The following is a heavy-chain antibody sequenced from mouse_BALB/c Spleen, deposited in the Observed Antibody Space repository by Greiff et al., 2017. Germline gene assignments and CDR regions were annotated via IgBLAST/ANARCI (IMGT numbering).Heavy chain of an antibody. CDR2: IYPGRGIT. CDR3: SRAYYGSSHYIDY. Sequence: QVQLKQPGAELVKPGASVKMSCKASGYTFTSYWINWVKQRPGQGLAWIGDIYPGRGITHYNEKFKSKATLTLDTSSSTAYMQLSSLTSEDSAVYYCSRAYYGSSHYIDYGGQGTTLTVSS. V-gene: IGHV1-55*01. J-gene: IGHJ2*01. D-gene: IGHD1-1*01. CDR1: GYTFTSYW.